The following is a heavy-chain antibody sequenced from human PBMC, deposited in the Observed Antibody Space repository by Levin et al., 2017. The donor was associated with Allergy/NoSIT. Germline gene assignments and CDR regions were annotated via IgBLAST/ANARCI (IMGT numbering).Heavy chain of an antibody. D-gene: IGHD6-19*01. CDR1: GFIFSNHW. CDR2: INSDGNST. CDR3: ARAPGPNLVEAVAGFDY. V-gene: IGHV3-74*01. Sequence: GGSLRLSCAASGFIFSNHWMHWVRQAPGKGLVWVSRINSDGNSTIYADSVKGRFTMSRDNAKNTLHLQMNSLRAEDTAVYYCARAPGPNLVEAVAGFDYWGQGILVTVSS. J-gene: IGHJ4*02.